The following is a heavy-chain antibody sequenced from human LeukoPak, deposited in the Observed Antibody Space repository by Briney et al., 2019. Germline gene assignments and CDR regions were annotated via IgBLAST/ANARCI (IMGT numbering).Heavy chain of an antibody. J-gene: IGHJ3*02. CDR1: GYPFRNYD. CDR2: INPHSGKT. Sequence: GASVKVSCKTSGYPFRNYDINWVRQATGQGLEWMGWINPHSGKTGYAQKFQGRVTMTTDTSANTAYMELSSLRSEDTAVYYCATAQGTFDIWGQGTMVTVSS. CDR3: ATAQGTFDI. V-gene: IGHV1-8*01. D-gene: IGHD3-10*01.